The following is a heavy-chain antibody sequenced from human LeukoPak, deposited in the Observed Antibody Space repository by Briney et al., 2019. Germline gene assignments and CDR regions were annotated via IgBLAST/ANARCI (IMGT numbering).Heavy chain of an antibody. CDR2: INHSGNT. J-gene: IGHJ4*02. D-gene: IGHD6-13*01. V-gene: IGHV4-34*01. CDR3: ARGALFLRRGYFDY. Sequence: SETLSLTCTVYGGSFSGYYWSWLRQPPGKGLEWIGEINHSGNTNYNPSLKSRVTISVDTSKNQFSLKLSSVTAADTAVYYCARGALFLRRGYFDYWGQGTLVTVSS. CDR1: GGSFSGYY.